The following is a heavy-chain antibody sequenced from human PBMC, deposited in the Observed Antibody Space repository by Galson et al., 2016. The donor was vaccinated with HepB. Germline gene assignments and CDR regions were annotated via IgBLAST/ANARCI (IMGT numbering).Heavy chain of an antibody. Sequence: ETLSLTCTVSGASISSRGYYWTWIRQSPQKGLEWIGSIFHSGTTYYNPSLKSRVTISIDTSNNHFSLRLTSVTAADTALYYCARQYRGGPSDYWGQGTLVIVSS. CDR1: GASISSRGYY. V-gene: IGHV4-39*07. CDR2: IFHSGTT. D-gene: IGHD6-25*01. J-gene: IGHJ4*02. CDR3: ARQYRGGPSDY.